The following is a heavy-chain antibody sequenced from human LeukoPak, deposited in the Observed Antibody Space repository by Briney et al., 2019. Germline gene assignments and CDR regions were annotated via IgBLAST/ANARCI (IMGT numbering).Heavy chain of an antibody. V-gene: IGHV4-61*02. D-gene: IGHD5-24*01. CDR2: MYTSGST. CDR3: ARGTGGGYNYDFFHY. Sequence: PSQTLSLTCTVSGGSISSGTYYWSWIRQPAGKGLEWIGRMYTSGSTNYNPSLKSRVTISLDTSKNQFSLKLSSVTAADTAVYYCARGTGGGYNYDFFHYWGQGTLVTVSS. J-gene: IGHJ4*02. CDR1: GGSISSGTYY.